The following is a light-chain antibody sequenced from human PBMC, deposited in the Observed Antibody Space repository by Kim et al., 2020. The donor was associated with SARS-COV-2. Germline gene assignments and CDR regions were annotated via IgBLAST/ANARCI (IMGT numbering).Light chain of an antibody. CDR3: SAWDSSLRAVL. V-gene: IGLV10-54*01. CDR2: RGD. J-gene: IGLJ2*01. Sequence: QTAPLIWTGNSNNVGNEGAGWLQQHHGHPPKLLSYRGDNRPSGISERFSASRSGNTASLTITGRQPEDEADYYCSAWDSSLRAVLFGRGTQLTVL. CDR1: SNNVGNEG.